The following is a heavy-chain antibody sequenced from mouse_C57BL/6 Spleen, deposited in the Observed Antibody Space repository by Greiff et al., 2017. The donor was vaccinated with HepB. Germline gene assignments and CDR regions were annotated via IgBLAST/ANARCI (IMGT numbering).Heavy chain of an antibody. CDR3: ARDDYDGYWYFDV. Sequence: QVQLQQSGAELVKPGASVKMSCKASGYTFTSYWITWVKQRPGQGLEWIGDIYPGSGSTNYNEKFKSKATPTVDTSSSTAYMQLSSLTSEDAAVYYCARDDYDGYWYFDVWGTGTTVTVSS. D-gene: IGHD2-4*01. J-gene: IGHJ1*03. V-gene: IGHV1-55*01. CDR2: IYPGSGST. CDR1: GYTFTSYW.